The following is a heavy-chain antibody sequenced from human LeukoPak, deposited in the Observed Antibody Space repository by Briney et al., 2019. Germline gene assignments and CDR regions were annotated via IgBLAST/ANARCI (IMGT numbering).Heavy chain of an antibody. J-gene: IGHJ3*02. CDR2: ISAYNGNT. CDR3: ARDGGGSASTYMNAFDI. Sequence: ASVKVSCKASGYTFTGYYMHWVRQAPGQGLEWMGWISAYNGNTNYAQKLQGRVTMTTDTSTSTAYMELRSLRSDDTAVYYCARDGGGSASTYMNAFDIWGQGTMVTVSS. V-gene: IGHV1-18*04. CDR1: GYTFTGYY. D-gene: IGHD2-15*01.